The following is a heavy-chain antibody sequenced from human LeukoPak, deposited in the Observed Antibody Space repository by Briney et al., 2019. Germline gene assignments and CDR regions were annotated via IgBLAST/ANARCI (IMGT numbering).Heavy chain of an antibody. CDR3: ARDLSAVRAFDY. D-gene: IGHD3-10*01. CDR2: IIPIFGTA. V-gene: IGHV1-69*01. CDR1: GGTFSSYA. Sequence: SVKVSCKASGGTFSSYAISWVRQAPGQGLEWMGGIIPIFGTANYAQKFQGRVTITADESTSTAYMELSSLRSDDTAVYYCARDLSAVRAFDYWGQGTLVTVSS. J-gene: IGHJ4*02.